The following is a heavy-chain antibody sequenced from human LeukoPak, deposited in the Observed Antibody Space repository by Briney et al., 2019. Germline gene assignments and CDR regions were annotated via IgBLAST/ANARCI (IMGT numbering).Heavy chain of an antibody. CDR3: AKDFPDTTSPY. CDR2: IWYDGSNK. Sequence: PGGSLRLSCAASGFTFSSYGMRWVRQAPGKGLEWVAVIWYDGSNKYYTDSVKGRFTISRDNSKNTLNLQMNSLRAEDTAIYYCAKDFPDTTSPYWGQGTLVTVSS. D-gene: IGHD1-14*01. V-gene: IGHV3-33*06. J-gene: IGHJ4*02. CDR1: GFTFSSYG.